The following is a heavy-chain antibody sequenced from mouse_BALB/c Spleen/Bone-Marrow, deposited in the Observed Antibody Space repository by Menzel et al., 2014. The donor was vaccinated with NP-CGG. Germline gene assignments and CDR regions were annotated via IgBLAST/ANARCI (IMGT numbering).Heavy chain of an antibody. V-gene: IGHV1S81*02. CDR3: TRPYYGYVGYAY. CDR2: INPSNGGT. CDR1: GYTFTSYY. D-gene: IGHD1-2*01. Sequence: QVQPQQSGAELVKPGASVKLSCKASGYTFTSYYMYWVKQRPGQGLEWIGEINPSNGGTNFNEKFKSKATLTVDKSSSTAYMQLSSLTFEDSAIYYCTRPYYGYVGYAYRGQGTQVTVSA. J-gene: IGHJ3*01.